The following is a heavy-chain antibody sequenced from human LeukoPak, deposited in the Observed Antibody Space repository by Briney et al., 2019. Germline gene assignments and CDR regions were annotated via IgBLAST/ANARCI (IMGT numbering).Heavy chain of an antibody. V-gene: IGHV3-49*04. CDR1: GFTFGDYA. J-gene: IGHJ6*03. CDR2: IRSKAYGGTT. D-gene: IGHD2-2*01. CDR3: TRDGGVVPAAPGDYYYYMDV. Sequence: GGSLRLSCTASGFTFGDYAMSWVRQAPGKGLEWVGFIRSKAYGGTTEYAASVKGRFTISRDDSKSIAYLQMNSLKTEDTAVYYCTRDGGVVPAAPGDYYYYMDVWGKGTTVTVSS.